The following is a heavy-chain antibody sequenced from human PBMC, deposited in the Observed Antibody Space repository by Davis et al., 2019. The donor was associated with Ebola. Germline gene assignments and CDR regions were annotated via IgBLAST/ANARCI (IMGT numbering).Heavy chain of an antibody. Sequence: GSLRLSCAVYGGSFSGYYWSWIRQPPGKGLEWIGEINHSGSTNYNPSLKSRVTISVDTSKNQFSLKLSSVTAADTAVYYCARIGAMGGAGAHYYYYGMDVWGQGTTVTVSS. J-gene: IGHJ6*02. CDR2: INHSGST. D-gene: IGHD1-26*01. CDR1: GGSFSGYY. V-gene: IGHV4-34*01. CDR3: ARIGAMGGAGAHYYYYGMDV.